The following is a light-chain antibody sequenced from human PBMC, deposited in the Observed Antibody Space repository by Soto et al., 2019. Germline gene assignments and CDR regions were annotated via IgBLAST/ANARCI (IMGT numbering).Light chain of an antibody. J-gene: IGKJ5*01. CDR2: GAS. CDR3: QKYGSSPIN. CDR1: RRVSSSY. V-gene: IGKV3-20*01. Sequence: EIVLTQSPVSHCYSPGAIATLSWSASRRVSSSYLAWYQQKPGQAPRLLIYGASSRATGIPDRFSGSGSGTDFTLTISRLEPEDFAVYYCQKYGSSPINFGQGTRLEIK.